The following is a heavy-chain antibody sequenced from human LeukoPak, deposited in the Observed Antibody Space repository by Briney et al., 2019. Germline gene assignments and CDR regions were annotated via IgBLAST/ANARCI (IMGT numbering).Heavy chain of an antibody. V-gene: IGHV3-23*01. D-gene: IGHD6-13*01. CDR2: ISDTGGTT. J-gene: IGHJ4*02. Sequence: PGGSLRLSCAASGFTFSNYGMSWVRQAPGKGLEWVSGISDTGGTTHYADSVKGRFTISRDNSKNTLSLQMKSLRAEDTAVYYCAILLEQQQVYYFDFWGQGALVTVSS. CDR1: GFTFSNYG. CDR3: AILLEQQQVYYFDF.